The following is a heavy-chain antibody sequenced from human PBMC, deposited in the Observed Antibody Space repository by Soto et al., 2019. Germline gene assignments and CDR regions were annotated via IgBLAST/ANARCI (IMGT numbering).Heavy chain of an antibody. CDR1: GGTFSSYA. D-gene: IGHD2-21*02. J-gene: IGHJ4*02. Sequence: ASVKVSCKASGGTFSSYAISWVRQAPGQGLEWMGGIIPIFGTANYAQKFQGRVTITADESTSTAYMELSSLRSEDTAVYYCATSPMVVTAIPFDYWGQGTLVTVSS. CDR3: ATSPMVVTAIPFDY. CDR2: IIPIFGTA. V-gene: IGHV1-69*13.